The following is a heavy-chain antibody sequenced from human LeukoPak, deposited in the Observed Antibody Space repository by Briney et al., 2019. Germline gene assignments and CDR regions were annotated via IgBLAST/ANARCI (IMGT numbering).Heavy chain of an antibody. Sequence: GASVKVSCKASGYTFTSYGISWVRQAPGQGLEWMGWISAYNGNTNYAQKLQGRVTMTTDTSTSTAYMELRSLRSDDTAVYYCAREPYSNPHYGMDVWGQGTTVTVSS. CDR3: AREPYSNPHYGMDV. CDR2: ISAYNGNT. CDR1: GYTFTSYG. V-gene: IGHV1-18*01. J-gene: IGHJ6*02. D-gene: IGHD4-11*01.